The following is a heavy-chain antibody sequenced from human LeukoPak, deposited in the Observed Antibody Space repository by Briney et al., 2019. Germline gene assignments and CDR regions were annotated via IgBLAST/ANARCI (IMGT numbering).Heavy chain of an antibody. Sequence: PGGSLRLSCAASGFTFSSYWMTWVRQAPGKGLECVANIKEDGSEEYYVDSVKGRFSISRDNAKNSLHLQMNSLRAEDTAEYYCARSAVGTSCCTAVDYWGQGTLVTVSS. CDR2: IKEDGSEE. V-gene: IGHV3-7*03. CDR3: ARSAVGTSCCTAVDY. J-gene: IGHJ4*02. CDR1: GFTFSSYW. D-gene: IGHD1-26*01.